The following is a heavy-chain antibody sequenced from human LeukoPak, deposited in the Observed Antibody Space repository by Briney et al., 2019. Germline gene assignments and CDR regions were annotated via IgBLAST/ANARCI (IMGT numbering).Heavy chain of an antibody. J-gene: IGHJ4*02. CDR3: ASARVVEVLATPTALDY. CDR1: GFTFSSFA. Sequence: GGSLRLSCAASGFTFSSFAMSWVRQAPAKGLEWVAIISYDGSDTYYTDSVKGRFTISRDNSKNTLYLQMNSLRAEDTAVYYCASARVVEVLATPTALDYWGQGTLVTVSS. CDR2: ISYDGSDT. V-gene: IGHV3-30-3*01. D-gene: IGHD2-15*01.